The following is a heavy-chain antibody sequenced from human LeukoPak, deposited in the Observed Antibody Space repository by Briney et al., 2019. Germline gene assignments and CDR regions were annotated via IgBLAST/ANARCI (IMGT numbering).Heavy chain of an antibody. Sequence: GGSLRLSCAASGFTFRSYGMHWVRQAPGKGLEWVAFIRYDGSNKYYADSVKGRFTISRDNSKNTLYLQMNSLRAEDTAVYYCAKGKYSNLDYFDYWGQGTLVTVSS. CDR2: IRYDGSNK. CDR3: AKGKYSNLDYFDY. V-gene: IGHV3-30*02. J-gene: IGHJ4*02. CDR1: GFTFRSYG. D-gene: IGHD4-11*01.